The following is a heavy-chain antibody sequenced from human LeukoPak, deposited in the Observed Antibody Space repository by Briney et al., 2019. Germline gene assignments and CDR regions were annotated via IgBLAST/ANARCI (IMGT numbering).Heavy chain of an antibody. CDR2: IKQDGSEK. Sequence: GGSLRLSCAASGFTFNHYWMSWVRQAPGKGLEWVANIKQDGSEKYYVDSVKGRFTISRDNVKNSLYLQMNSLRADDAAMYYCARDSRALPSWGQGTLVTVSS. CDR3: ARDSRALPS. CDR1: GFTFNHYW. J-gene: IGHJ4*02. V-gene: IGHV3-7*01.